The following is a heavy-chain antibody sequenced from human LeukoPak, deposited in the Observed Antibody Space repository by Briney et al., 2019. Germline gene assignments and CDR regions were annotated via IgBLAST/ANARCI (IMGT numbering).Heavy chain of an antibody. CDR2: ISGSGAST. J-gene: IGHJ6*02. CDR3: ARDPAARSGNYSYHGMDV. CDR1: GFTFSSYA. Sequence: GRSLRLSCAASGFTFSSYAMSWVRQAPGKGLEWVSAISGSGASTYYADSVKGRFTISRDNARNSVYLQMNSLRAEDRAVYYCARDPAARSGNYSYHGMDVWGLGTTVTVSS. D-gene: IGHD1-26*01. V-gene: IGHV3-23*01.